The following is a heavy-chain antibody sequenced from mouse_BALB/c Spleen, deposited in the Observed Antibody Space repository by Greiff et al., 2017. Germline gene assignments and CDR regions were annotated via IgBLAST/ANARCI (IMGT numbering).Heavy chain of an antibody. D-gene: IGHD1-1*01. Sequence: VMLVESGPGLVAPSQSLSITCTVSGFSLTSYDISWIRQPPGKGLEWLGVIWTGGGTNYNSAFMSRLSISKDNSKSQVFLKMNSLQTDDTAIYYCVRDGTVEGFDYWGQGTTLTVSA. CDR1: GFSLTSYD. CDR3: VRDGTVEGFDY. J-gene: IGHJ2*01. V-gene: IGHV2-9-2*01. CDR2: IWTGGGT.